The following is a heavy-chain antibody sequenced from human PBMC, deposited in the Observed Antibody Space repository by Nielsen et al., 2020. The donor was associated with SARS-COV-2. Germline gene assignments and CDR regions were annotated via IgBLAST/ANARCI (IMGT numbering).Heavy chain of an antibody. V-gene: IGHV1-69*13. CDR1: GGTFSSYA. J-gene: IGHJ1*01. D-gene: IGHD2-2*02. CDR2: IIPIFGTA. CDR3: ARGIFYCSSTSCYTAYFQH. Sequence: SVKVSCKASGGTFSSYAISWVRQAPGQGLEWMGGIIPIFGTANYAQKFQGRVTITADESTSTAYMELSSLRSEDTAVYYCARGIFYCSSTSCYTAYFQHWGQGTLVTVSS.